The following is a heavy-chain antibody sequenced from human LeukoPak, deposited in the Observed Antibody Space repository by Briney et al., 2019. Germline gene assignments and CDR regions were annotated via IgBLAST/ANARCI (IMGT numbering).Heavy chain of an antibody. J-gene: IGHJ3*02. Sequence: GGSLRLSCAASGFTVSSNYMSWVRQAPGKGLEWVGRIKSKTDGGTTDYAAPVKGRFTISRDDSKNTLYLQMNSLKTEDTAVYYCTTPWPDAFDIWGQGAMVTVSS. CDR2: IKSKTDGGTT. CDR1: GFTVSSNY. V-gene: IGHV3-15*01. CDR3: TTPWPDAFDI.